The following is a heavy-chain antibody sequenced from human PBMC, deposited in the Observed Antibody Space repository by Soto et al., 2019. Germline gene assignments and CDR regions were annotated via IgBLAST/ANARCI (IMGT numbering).Heavy chain of an antibody. CDR1: GFTFGSYW. Sequence: GGSLRLSCAASGFTFGSYWMSWVRQAPGKGLEWVANIKQDGSEKYYVDSVKGRFTISRDNAKNSLYLQMNSLRAEDTAVYYCARDLGYSKDPRALYYYYGMDVWGQGTTVTVSS. J-gene: IGHJ6*02. V-gene: IGHV3-7*01. CDR3: ARDLGYSKDPRALYYYYGMDV. D-gene: IGHD4-4*01. CDR2: IKQDGSEK.